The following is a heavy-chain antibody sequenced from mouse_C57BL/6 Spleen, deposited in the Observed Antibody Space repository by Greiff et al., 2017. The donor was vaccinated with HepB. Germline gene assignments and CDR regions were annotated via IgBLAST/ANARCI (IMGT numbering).Heavy chain of an antibody. CDR2: IDPSDSET. Sequence: QVQLQQPGAELVRPGSSVKLSCKASGYTFTSYWMHWVKQRPIQGLEWIGNIDPSDSETHYNQKFKDKATLTVDKSSSTAYMQLSSLTSEDSAVYYCARGGTEGYFDVWGTGTTVTVSS. CDR1: GYTFTSYW. V-gene: IGHV1-52*01. CDR3: ARGGTEGYFDV. J-gene: IGHJ1*03. D-gene: IGHD4-1*01.